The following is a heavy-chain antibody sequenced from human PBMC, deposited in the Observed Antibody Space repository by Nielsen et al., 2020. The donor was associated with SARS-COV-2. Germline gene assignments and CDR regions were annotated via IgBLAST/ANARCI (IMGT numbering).Heavy chain of an antibody. CDR3: ARGIFYCSSTSCYTAYFQH. D-gene: IGHD2-2*02. V-gene: IGHV1-69*04. Sequence: WVRQAPGQGLEWMGRFIPILPLANYAQKFQGRVTITADKSTSTAYMELNSLRSEDTAVYYCARGIFYCSSTSCYTAYFQHWGQGTLVTVSS. J-gene: IGHJ1*01. CDR2: FIPILPLA.